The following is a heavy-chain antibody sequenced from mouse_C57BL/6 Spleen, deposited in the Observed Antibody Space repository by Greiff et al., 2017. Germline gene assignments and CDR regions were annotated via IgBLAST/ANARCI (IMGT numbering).Heavy chain of an antibody. CDR2: IDPETGGT. CDR3: TRREYSNLLDY. CDR1: GYTFTDYE. V-gene: IGHV1-15*01. J-gene: IGHJ2*01. D-gene: IGHD2-5*01. Sequence: QVQLQQSGAELVRPGASVTLSCKASGYTFTDYEMHWVKQTPVHGLEWIGAIDPETGGTAYNQKFKGKAILTADKSSSTAYMELRSLTSEDSAVYYCTRREYSNLLDYWGQGTTLTVSS.